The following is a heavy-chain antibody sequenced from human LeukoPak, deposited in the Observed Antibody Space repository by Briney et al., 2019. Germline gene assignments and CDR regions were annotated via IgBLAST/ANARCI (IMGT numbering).Heavy chain of an antibody. CDR3: ARDFPTSYYDSSGYYHKTFDY. D-gene: IGHD3-22*01. J-gene: IGHJ4*02. V-gene: IGHV3-48*03. Sequence: GGSLRLSCAASGFTFSSYEMNWVRQAPGKGLEWVSYISSSGSTIYYADSVKGRFAISRDNAKNSLYLQMNSLRAEDTAVYYCARDFPTSYYDSSGYYHKTFDYWGQGTLVTVSS. CDR1: GFTFSSYE. CDR2: ISSSGSTI.